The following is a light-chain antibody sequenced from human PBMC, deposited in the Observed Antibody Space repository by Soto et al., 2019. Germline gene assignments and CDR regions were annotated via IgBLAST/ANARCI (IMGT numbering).Light chain of an antibody. V-gene: IGKV1-6*01. CDR1: QGIGND. CDR3: LQDHNYPLT. CDR2: AAT. J-gene: IGKJ4*01. Sequence: AIQMTQSPSPLSASVRDRVTITCRASQGIGNDLGWYQQKPGKAPKPLIYAATTLQSGVPSKFSGSGSGTDFTLTISSLQPEDFATYYCLQDHNYPLTFGGGTKVDIK.